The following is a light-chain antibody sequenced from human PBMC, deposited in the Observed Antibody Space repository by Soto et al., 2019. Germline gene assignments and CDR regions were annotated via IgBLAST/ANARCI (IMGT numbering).Light chain of an antibody. Sequence: QSALTQPASVSGSPGQSITISCTGTSSDIGSYKYVSWYQHHPGKAPQLMIYDATNRPSGVSHRFSASKSGNTASLTISGLQTEYEADYYCSSFTSRSTVVFGGGTKVTVL. CDR3: SSFTSRSTVV. CDR1: SSDIGSYKY. J-gene: IGLJ2*01. V-gene: IGLV2-14*03. CDR2: DAT.